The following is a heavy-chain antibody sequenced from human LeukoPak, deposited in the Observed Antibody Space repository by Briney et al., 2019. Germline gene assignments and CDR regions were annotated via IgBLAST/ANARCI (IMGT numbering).Heavy chain of an antibody. Sequence: PSETLSVTCTVSGGSISSGDYCWSWIRQPPGKGLEWIGYIYYSGSTYYNPSLKSRVTISVDTSKNQFSLKLSSVTAADTAVYYCARSSTVVNYNYFDYWGQGTLVTVSS. CDR1: GGSISSGDYC. V-gene: IGHV4-30-4*01. CDR3: ARSSTVVNYNYFDY. D-gene: IGHD4-23*01. CDR2: IYYSGST. J-gene: IGHJ4*02.